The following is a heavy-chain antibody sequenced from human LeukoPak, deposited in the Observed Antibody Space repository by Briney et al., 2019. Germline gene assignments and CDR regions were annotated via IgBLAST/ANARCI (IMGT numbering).Heavy chain of an antibody. J-gene: IGHJ4*02. CDR1: GFTFRTYG. D-gene: IGHD6-13*01. CDR3: SKTGSSSWGYFDY. CDR2: IRNDGTIK. V-gene: IGHV3-30*02. Sequence: GGSLRLSCAASGFTFRTYGMHRVRQAPGKGLEWVAFIRNDGTIKYYADSVKGRFTISRDNSKSTLYLQMNSLRAEGTAVYYCSKTGSSSWGYFDYWGQGTLVTVSS.